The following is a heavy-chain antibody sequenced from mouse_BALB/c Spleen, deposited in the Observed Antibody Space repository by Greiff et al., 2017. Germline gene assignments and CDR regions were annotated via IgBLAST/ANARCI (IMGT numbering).Heavy chain of an antibody. CDR3: ARGDYRYDYYYAMDY. CDR1: GFTFSSYA. V-gene: IGHV5-6-5*01. D-gene: IGHD2-14*01. Sequence: DVHLVESGGGLVKPGGSLKLSCAASGFTFSSYAMSWVRQTPEKRLEWVASISSGGSTYYPDSVKGRFTISRDNARNTLYLQMSSLRSEDTAMYYCARGDYRYDYYYAMDYWGQGTSVTVSS. J-gene: IGHJ4*01. CDR2: ISSGGST.